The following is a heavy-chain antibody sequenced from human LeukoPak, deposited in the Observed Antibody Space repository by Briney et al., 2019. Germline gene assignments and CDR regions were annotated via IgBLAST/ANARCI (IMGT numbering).Heavy chain of an antibody. CDR3: AREGSGYAY. Sequence: GGSLRLSCAASGFTFSDYSTNWVRQAPGKGLEWISYITSSSSIIYYADSVKGRFTISRDNAKNSVYLQMNSLRAEDTAIYYCAREGSGYAYWGQGTLVTVSS. CDR1: GFTFSDYS. V-gene: IGHV3-48*01. CDR2: ITSSSSII. J-gene: IGHJ4*02. D-gene: IGHD3-22*01.